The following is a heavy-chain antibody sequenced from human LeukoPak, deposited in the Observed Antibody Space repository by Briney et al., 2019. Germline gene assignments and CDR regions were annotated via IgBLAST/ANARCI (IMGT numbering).Heavy chain of an antibody. Sequence: SETLSLTCTVSGGSISSYYWNWIRQPPEKGLEWIGYMYYTGSTSYNPSLKSRVTISVDTSKTQFSLKLSSVTAADTVVYYCAISIVKTSRSDAFNIWGQGTMVTVSS. CDR2: MYYTGST. CDR3: AISIVKTSRSDAFNI. D-gene: IGHD1-26*01. J-gene: IGHJ3*02. CDR1: GGSISSYY. V-gene: IGHV4-59*01.